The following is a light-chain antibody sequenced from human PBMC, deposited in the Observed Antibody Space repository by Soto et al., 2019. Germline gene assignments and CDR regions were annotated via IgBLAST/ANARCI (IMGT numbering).Light chain of an antibody. Sequence: SVLTQPPSVSGAPGQRVTISCSGTSSSIGAGYEVHWYQQLPGTAPKLLIYDDNKRPSGIPDRFSGSKSGTSATLGITGFQTGDEADYYCGSWDSSLSAYVFGTGTKVTVL. CDR3: GSWDSSLSAYV. CDR2: DDN. J-gene: IGLJ1*01. CDR1: SSSIGAGY. V-gene: IGLV1-51*01.